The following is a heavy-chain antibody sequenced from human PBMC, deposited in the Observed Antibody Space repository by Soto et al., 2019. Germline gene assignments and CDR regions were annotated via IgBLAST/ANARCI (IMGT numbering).Heavy chain of an antibody. CDR2: LYYGRSA. D-gene: IGHD3-22*01. V-gene: IGHV4-59*01. Sequence: QVQLQESGPGLVKPSETLSLTCAVSGDSISSYYCMWIRQPPGKGLESIGYLYYGRSANYNPSLKSRVTLSVDTSTNQGSLTLSSMPAADTAVYYCALRGMAVVPEYWGQGTLVPVSS. CDR1: GDSISSYY. CDR3: ALRGMAVVPEY. J-gene: IGHJ4*02.